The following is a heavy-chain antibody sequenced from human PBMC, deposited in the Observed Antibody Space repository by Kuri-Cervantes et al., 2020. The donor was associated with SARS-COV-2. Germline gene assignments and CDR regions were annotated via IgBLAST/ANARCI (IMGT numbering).Heavy chain of an antibody. Sequence: SVKVSCKASGGTFSSCAISWVRQAPGQGLEWMGGIIPIFGTANYAQKFQGRVPITADESTSTAYKELSSLRSEDTAVYYCARDRVVPGDYYYYGMDVWGQGTTVTVSS. D-gene: IGHD2-15*01. J-gene: IGHJ6*02. CDR1: GGTFSSCA. CDR2: IIPIFGTA. V-gene: IGHV1-69*13. CDR3: ARDRVVPGDYYYYGMDV.